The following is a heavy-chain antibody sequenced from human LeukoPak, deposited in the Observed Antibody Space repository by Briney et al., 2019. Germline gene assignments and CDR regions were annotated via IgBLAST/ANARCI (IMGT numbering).Heavy chain of an antibody. D-gene: IGHD3-10*01. CDR1: GVSISSYY. V-gene: IGHV4-4*07. Sequence: ETLTLTCTVSGVSISSYYWSWIRKPAGKGLEWIGRIYISGSTNYNPCLKNRVTMSVDTSKTQFSMKLSSVTAADTAVYYCARHPTYYGSGSYDNDYWGQGTLVTVSS. J-gene: IGHJ4*02. CDR2: IYISGST. CDR3: ARHPTYYGSGSYDNDY.